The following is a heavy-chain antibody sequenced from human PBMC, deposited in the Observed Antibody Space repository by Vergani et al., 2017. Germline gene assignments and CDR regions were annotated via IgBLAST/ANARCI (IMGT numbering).Heavy chain of an antibody. CDR3: ASKRGACRAAYCHSYDF. J-gene: IGHJ4*02. CDR1: GDSVISTDYH. D-gene: IGHD2-15*01. CDR2: MDYSGST. V-gene: IGHV4-39*01. Sequence: QVQLQESGPGLVKPSETLSLTCTVSGDSVISTDYHWGWIRQPPGKGLGWIGSMDYSGSTSYNQSLESRISISFETPKNQFSLRLTSVTAADTAVYYCASKRGACRAAYCHSYDFWGPGTLVGVSS.